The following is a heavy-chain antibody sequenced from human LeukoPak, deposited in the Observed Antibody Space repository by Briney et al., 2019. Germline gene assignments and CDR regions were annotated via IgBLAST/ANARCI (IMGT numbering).Heavy chain of an antibody. CDR3: ASPRRIAARPLYYYYMDV. J-gene: IGHJ6*03. D-gene: IGHD6-6*01. Sequence: SVKVSCKASGGTFSSYAISWVRQAPGQGLEWMGGIIPIFGTANYVQKFQGRVTITADESTSTAYMELSSLRPEDTAVYYCASPRRIAARPLYYYYMDVWGKGTTVTVSS. CDR1: GGTFSSYA. V-gene: IGHV1-69*13. CDR2: IIPIFGTA.